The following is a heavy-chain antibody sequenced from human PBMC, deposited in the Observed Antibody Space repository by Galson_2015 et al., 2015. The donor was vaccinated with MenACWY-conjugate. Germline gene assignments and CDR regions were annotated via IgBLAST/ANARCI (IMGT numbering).Heavy chain of an antibody. CDR2: ITGSGDSS. V-gene: IGHV3-23*01. CDR3: AKGPPYSSRWYAVDS. CDR1: GFTFNSYA. D-gene: IGHD6-13*01. J-gene: IGHJ4*02. Sequence: SLRLSCAASGFTFNSYAMSWVRQAPGRGLEWVSAITGSGDSSYYADSVRGRFTISRDNSKNTVYLQMNSLRGEDTAVYYCAKGPPYSSRWYAVDSWGQGTLVTVSS.